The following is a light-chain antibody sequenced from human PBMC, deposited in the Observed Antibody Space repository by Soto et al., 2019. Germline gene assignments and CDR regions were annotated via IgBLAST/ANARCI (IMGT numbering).Light chain of an antibody. J-gene: IGKJ4*01. CDR2: DTS. CDR1: QNVNSF. Sequence: EIVLTQSPATLSLSPGERATLSCRASQNVNSFLAWYQQKPGQAPRLLLYDTSTRATGIPARFSGSGSGTDVTLTISSLEPEDFAFYYCQHRRELPLTFGGGTKVEIK. CDR3: QHRRELPLT. V-gene: IGKV3-11*01.